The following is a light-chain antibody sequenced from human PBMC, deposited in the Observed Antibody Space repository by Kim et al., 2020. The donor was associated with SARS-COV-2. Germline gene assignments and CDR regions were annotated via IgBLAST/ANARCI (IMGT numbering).Light chain of an antibody. Sequence: QSALTQPASVSGSPGQSITISCTGTSSDVGSYNLVSWYQQHPGKAPKLMIYEVSKRPSGVSNRFSGSKSGNTASLTISGLQAEDEGDYYCCSYAGSSTLDVVFGGGTQLTVL. CDR2: EVS. CDR3: CSYAGSSTLDVV. CDR1: SSDVGSYNL. J-gene: IGLJ2*01. V-gene: IGLV2-23*02.